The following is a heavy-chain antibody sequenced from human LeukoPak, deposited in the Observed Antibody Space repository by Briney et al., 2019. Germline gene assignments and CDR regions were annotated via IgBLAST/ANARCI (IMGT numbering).Heavy chain of an antibody. J-gene: IGHJ4*02. CDR3: ARGLVGAAGGYYFDY. CDR2: IWYDGSNK. CDR1: GFTFSSYG. D-gene: IGHD1-26*01. Sequence: GRSLRLSCAASGFTFSSYGMHWVRQAPGKGLEWVAVIWYDGSNKYYADSVKGRFTISRDNSKNTLYVQMNSLRAEDTAMYYCARGLVGAAGGYYFDYWGQGTLVTVSS. V-gene: IGHV3-33*01.